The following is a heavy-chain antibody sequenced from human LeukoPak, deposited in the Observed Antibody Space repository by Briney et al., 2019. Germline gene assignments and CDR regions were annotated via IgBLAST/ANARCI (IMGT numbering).Heavy chain of an antibody. J-gene: IGHJ4*02. CDR3: ARDSSSWPY. CDR1: GFTFGSYS. Sequence: PGGSLRLSCAASGFTFGSYSMNWVRQAPGKGLEWVSSISSSSSYIYYADSVKGRFNISRDNAKNSLYLQMNSLRAEDTAVYYCARDSSSWPYWGQGTLVTVSS. CDR2: ISSSSSYI. V-gene: IGHV3-21*01. D-gene: IGHD6-13*01.